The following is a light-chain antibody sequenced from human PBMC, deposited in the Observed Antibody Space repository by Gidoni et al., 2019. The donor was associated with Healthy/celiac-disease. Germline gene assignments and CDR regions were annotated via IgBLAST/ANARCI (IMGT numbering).Light chain of an antibody. CDR3: QVWDSSSDHRDVV. Sequence: SYVLTQPPSVSVDPGQTARITCGGNNIGSKSVHWSQQKPGQAPVLVVYDDRDRPSGIPERFSGSNSGNTATLTISRVEAGDEADYYCQVWDSSSDHRDVVFGGGTKLTVL. CDR1: NIGSKS. J-gene: IGLJ2*01. CDR2: DDR. V-gene: IGLV3-21*02.